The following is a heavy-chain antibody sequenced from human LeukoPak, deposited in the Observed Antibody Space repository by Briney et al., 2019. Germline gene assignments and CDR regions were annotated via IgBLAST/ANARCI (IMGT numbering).Heavy chain of an antibody. CDR1: GFTFDDYG. V-gene: IGHV3-20*04. CDR2: INWNGGST. D-gene: IGHD3-22*01. J-gene: IGHJ4*02. CDR3: AKDRSSHYYDSSGWDY. Sequence: GGSLRLSCAASGFTFDDYGMSWVRQAPGKGLEWGSGINWNGGSTGYADSVRGRFTISRDNAKNSLYLQMNSLRAEDTALYYCAKDRSSHYYDSSGWDYWGQGTLVTVSS.